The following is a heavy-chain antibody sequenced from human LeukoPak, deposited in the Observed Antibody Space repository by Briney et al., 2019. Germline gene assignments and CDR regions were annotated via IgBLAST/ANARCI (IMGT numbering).Heavy chain of an antibody. Sequence: GRSLRLSCAASGFTLSYYGMHWVRQAPGKGLEWVALIWSDGSNENYADSVKGRFTISRDNSKNTLYLQMNSLRAEDTAVYYCAREADSSSSFRYWGQGTLVTVSS. CDR1: GFTLSYYG. J-gene: IGHJ4*02. D-gene: IGHD6-6*01. CDR3: AREADSSSSFRY. CDR2: IWSDGSNE. V-gene: IGHV3-33*01.